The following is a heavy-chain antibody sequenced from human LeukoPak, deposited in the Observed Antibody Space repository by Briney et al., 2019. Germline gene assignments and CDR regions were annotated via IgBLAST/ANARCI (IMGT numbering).Heavy chain of an antibody. CDR1: GFSFSTYG. Sequence: GGSLRLSCAASGFSFSTYGMHWVRQAPGKGLEWVSAISGSGGSTYYADSVKGRFTISRDNSKNTLYLQMNSLRAEDTAVYYCARVMGRVGVVIWDGAASLFEPLDYWGQGTLVTVSS. D-gene: IGHD3-3*01. V-gene: IGHV3-23*01. J-gene: IGHJ4*02. CDR3: ARVMGRVGVVIWDGAASLFEPLDY. CDR2: ISGSGGST.